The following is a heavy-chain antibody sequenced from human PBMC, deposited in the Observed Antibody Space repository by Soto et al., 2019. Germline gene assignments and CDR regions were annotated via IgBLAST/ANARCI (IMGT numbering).Heavy chain of an antibody. CDR3: ARKVEELQDYFEY. CDR2: IYYSGST. D-gene: IGHD1-7*01. CDR1: VGSISSGRYY. J-gene: IGHJ4*02. Sequence: PXETLSLTCAFSVGSISSGRYYCTWIRQHPGKGLEWIGYIYYSGSTYYNPSLKSRVTISVDTSKNQFSLKLSSVTAADTAVYYCARKVEELQDYFEYWGQGTLFSVS. V-gene: IGHV4-31*11.